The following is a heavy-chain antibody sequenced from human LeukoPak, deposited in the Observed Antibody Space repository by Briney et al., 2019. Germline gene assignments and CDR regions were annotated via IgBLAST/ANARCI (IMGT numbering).Heavy chain of an antibody. CDR3: AKVLAVTSYGAKSVFDH. Sequence: GGCLRLSCAASGFPLSNYGMHWVRQAPGKGLGWVAFIWYEGSNKYYADSVKGRFTISRDNSKNTVYLQMNSLRAEDTAVYYCAKVLAVTSYGAKSVFDHWGQGTLVTVSS. J-gene: IGHJ4*02. CDR2: IWYEGSNK. V-gene: IGHV3-30*02. D-gene: IGHD4-23*01. CDR1: GFPLSNYG.